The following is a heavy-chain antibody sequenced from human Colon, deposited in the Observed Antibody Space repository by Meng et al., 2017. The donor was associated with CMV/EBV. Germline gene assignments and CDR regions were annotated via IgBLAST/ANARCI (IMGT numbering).Heavy chain of an antibody. D-gene: IGHD3-9*01. Sequence: ASVTVSCKASGYIFTSYGFSWVRQAPGQGLEWMGWISADNGDTNYSQKLQGRVTMTTDSSTSTAYMELRSLRSDDTAVYYCAREYYDILTGDQRAYYYGMDVWGQGTTVTVSS. CDR1: GYIFTSYG. V-gene: IGHV1-18*01. J-gene: IGHJ6*02. CDR3: AREYYDILTGDQRAYYYGMDV. CDR2: ISADNGDT.